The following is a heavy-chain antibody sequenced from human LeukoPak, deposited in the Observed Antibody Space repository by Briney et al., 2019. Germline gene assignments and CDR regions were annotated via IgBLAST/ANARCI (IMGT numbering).Heavy chain of an antibody. CDR1: GFTFSSYA. V-gene: IGHV3-23*01. CDR2: ISGSGGST. Sequence: PGGSLRLSCAASGFTFSSYAMSWVRQAPGKGLEWVSAISGSGGSTYYADSVKGRFTISRDNSKNTLYLQMNSLRAEDTAVYYCANLNRWLVQPLSDYWGQGTLVTVSS. D-gene: IGHD6-19*01. J-gene: IGHJ4*02. CDR3: ANLNRWLVQPLSDY.